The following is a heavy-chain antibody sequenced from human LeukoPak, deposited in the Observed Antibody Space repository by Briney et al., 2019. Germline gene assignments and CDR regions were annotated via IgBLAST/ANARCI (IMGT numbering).Heavy chain of an antibody. J-gene: IGHJ6*02. CDR3: ARGPTNPYSGSLPKISNYYYYYGMDV. Sequence: SETLSLTCAVYGGSFSGYYWSWIRQPPGKGLEWIGEINHSGSTNYNPSLKSRVTISVDTSKNQFSLKLSSVTAADTAVYYCARGPTNPYSGSLPKISNYYYYYGMDVWGQGTTVTVSS. CDR1: GGSFSGYY. CDR2: INHSGST. V-gene: IGHV4-34*01. D-gene: IGHD6-13*01.